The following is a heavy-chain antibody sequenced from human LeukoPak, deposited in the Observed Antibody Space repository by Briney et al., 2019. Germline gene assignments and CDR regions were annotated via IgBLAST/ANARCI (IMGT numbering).Heavy chain of an antibody. J-gene: IGHJ3*02. Sequence: QPGGSLRLSCAASGFTISSYEMNWVRQAPGKGLEWISYISTSGSSIFYADSVKGRFTMSRDNAKNSLYLQMNSLRAEDTAVYYCARRGGFDIWGQGTMVTVSS. CDR3: ARRGGFDI. V-gene: IGHV3-48*03. CDR2: ISTSGSSI. CDR1: GFTISSYE. D-gene: IGHD2-15*01.